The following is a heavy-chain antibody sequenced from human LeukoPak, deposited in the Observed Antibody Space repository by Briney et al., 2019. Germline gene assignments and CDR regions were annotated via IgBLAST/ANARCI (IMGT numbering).Heavy chain of an antibody. V-gene: IGHV3-11*06. Sequence: PGESLRLSWAASGVTFSDYYVSWIRQAPWKGLEWVSYISSSSSYTNYADSVKGRFTISRDNAKNSLYLQMNSLRAEDTAVYYCARDYLVYDFWSGYPPSDAEAYYYGMDVWGQGTTVTVSS. CDR3: ARDYLVYDFWSGYPPSDAEAYYYGMDV. CDR1: GVTFSDYY. D-gene: IGHD3-3*01. CDR2: ISSSSSYT. J-gene: IGHJ6*02.